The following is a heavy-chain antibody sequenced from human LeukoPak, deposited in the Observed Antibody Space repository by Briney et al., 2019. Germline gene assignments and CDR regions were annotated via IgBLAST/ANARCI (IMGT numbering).Heavy chain of an antibody. V-gene: IGHV3-48*01. CDR1: GLTFSSFR. J-gene: IGHJ4*02. CDR2: ISSGSCSI. CDR3: ARKRESSSSWYGGLAY. Sequence: GGSLRLSCAASGLTFSSFRMIWVRQAQGRGRRWLSFISSGSCSIYYADSVKGRFTISRDNAKNSLYLQMNSLRAEDTAVYYCARKRESSSSWYGGLAYWGQGTLVTVSS. D-gene: IGHD6-13*01.